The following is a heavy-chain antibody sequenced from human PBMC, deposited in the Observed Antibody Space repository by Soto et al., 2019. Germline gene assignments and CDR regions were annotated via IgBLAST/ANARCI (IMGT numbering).Heavy chain of an antibody. Sequence: PGGSLRLSCAASGFPFSRYTMNWVRQAPGKGLEWVSAISSSTDYIYDADSVKGRFTISRDNAKNSLSLQMSSLRADDTAVYYCARGVSGSYPYYFDNWGQGTLVTVSS. J-gene: IGHJ4*02. CDR3: ARGVSGSYPYYFDN. CDR1: GFPFSRYT. D-gene: IGHD6-19*01. V-gene: IGHV3-21*01. CDR2: ISSSTDYI.